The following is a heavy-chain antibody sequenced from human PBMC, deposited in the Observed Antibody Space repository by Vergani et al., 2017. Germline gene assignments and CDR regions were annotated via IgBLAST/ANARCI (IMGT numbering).Heavy chain of an antibody. CDR1: GFSFSNAW. CDR2: IKSQIDGGTT. J-gene: IGHJ3*02. Sequence: EVQLVESGGGLVKPGGSLRLSCAASGFSFSNAWMTWVRQGPGKGLEWDGRIKSQIDGGTTDYAAPVKGRFTISRDNSKNTLYLQMNSLRAEDTAVYYCARVSIVTSAFDIWGQGTMVTVSS. V-gene: IGHV3-15*01. D-gene: IGHD2/OR15-2a*01. CDR3: ARVSIVTSAFDI.